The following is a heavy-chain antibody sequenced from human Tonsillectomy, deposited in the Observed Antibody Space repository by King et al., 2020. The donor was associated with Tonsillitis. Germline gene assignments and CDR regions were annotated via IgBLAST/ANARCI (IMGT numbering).Heavy chain of an antibody. D-gene: IGHD6-13*01. CDR2: INHSGST. V-gene: IGHV4-34*01. J-gene: IGHJ4*02. CDR3: ARGYSSSWYYFDY. CDR1: GGSFSGYY. Sequence: VQLQQWGAGLLKPSETLSLTCAVSGGSFSGYYWSWIRQPPGKGLEWIGEINHSGSTNYNPSLKSRVTISVDTSKNQFSLKLSSVTAADTAVYYCARGYSSSWYYFDYWGQGTLVTVSS.